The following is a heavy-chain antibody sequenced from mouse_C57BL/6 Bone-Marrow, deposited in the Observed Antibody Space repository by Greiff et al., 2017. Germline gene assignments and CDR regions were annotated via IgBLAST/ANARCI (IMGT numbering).Heavy chain of an antibody. CDR3: TGRGDSITTVVATDWYFDV. V-gene: IGHV1-15*01. D-gene: IGHD1-1*01. J-gene: IGHJ1*03. CDR1: GYTFTDYE. CDR2: IDPETGGT. Sequence: QVQLQQSGAELVRPGASVTLSCKASGYTFTDYEMHWVKQTPVHGLAWIGAIDPETGGTAYNQKFKGKAILTADKSSSTAYMELRSLTSEDSAVYYCTGRGDSITTVVATDWYFDVWGTGTTVTVSS.